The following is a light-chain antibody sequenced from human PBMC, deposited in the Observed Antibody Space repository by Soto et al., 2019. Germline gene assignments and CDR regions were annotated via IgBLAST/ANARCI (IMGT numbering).Light chain of an antibody. Sequence: QSALTQPRSVSGSAGQSVTISCTGTSGDVGAYNHVSWFQQHPGKAPKLIIYDVSKQPSGVPDRFSGSKSGNSASLTISGLQAEDEADYYCCSYAGNYPFVFGTGTKVTVL. J-gene: IGLJ1*01. CDR1: SGDVGAYNH. V-gene: IGLV2-11*01. CDR2: DVS. CDR3: CSYAGNYPFV.